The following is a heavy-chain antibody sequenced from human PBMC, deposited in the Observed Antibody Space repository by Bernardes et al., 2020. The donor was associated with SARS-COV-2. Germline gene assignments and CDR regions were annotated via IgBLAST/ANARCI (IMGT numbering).Heavy chain of an antibody. D-gene: IGHD2-8*01. CDR3: AFGGNGVNAPGMDV. J-gene: IGHJ6*02. CDR2: INPDGRSG. CDR1: GFTLSRYW. V-gene: IGHV3-74*01. Sequence: GSLSLSCAASGFTLSRYWMHWGRPAPGKGLVWVSRINPDGRSGDYADFVKGRFTISRDNVRNIVFLQMTSLRVEDTAVYYCAFGGNGVNAPGMDVWGQGTTVTVSS.